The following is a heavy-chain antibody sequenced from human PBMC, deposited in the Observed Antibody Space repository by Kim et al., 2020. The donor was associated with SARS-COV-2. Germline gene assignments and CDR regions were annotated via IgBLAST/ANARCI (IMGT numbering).Heavy chain of an antibody. D-gene: IGHD3-10*01. Sequence: GGSLRLSCAASGFTFSSYAMHWVRQAPGKGLEWVAVISYDGSNKYYADSVKGRFTISRDNSKNTLYLQMNSLRAEDTAVYYCARGGYYYGSGSDYWGQGTLVTVSS. CDR3: ARGGYYYGSGSDY. V-gene: IGHV3-30-3*01. CDR1: GFTFSSYA. J-gene: IGHJ4*02. CDR2: ISYDGSNK.